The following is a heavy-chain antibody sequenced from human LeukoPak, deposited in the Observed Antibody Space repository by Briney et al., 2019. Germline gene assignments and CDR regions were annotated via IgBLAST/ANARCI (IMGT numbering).Heavy chain of an antibody. CDR1: GGSFSGYY. J-gene: IGHJ4*02. CDR3: ARHVILASRFDY. V-gene: IGHV4-34*01. Sequence: SETLSLTCAVYGGSFSGYYWSWFRQPPGKGLEWIGEINHSGSTNYNPSLKSRVTISVDTSKNQFSLKLSSVTAADTAVYYCARHVILASRFDYWGQGTLVTVSS. CDR2: INHSGST.